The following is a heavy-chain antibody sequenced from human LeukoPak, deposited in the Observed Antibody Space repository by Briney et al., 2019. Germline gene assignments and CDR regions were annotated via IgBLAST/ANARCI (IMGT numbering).Heavy chain of an antibody. D-gene: IGHD6-25*01. CDR1: GFTVSSNY. Sequence: GGSLRLSCAASGFTVSSNYMSWVRQAPAKGLEWGSVIYSGGSTYYADSVKGRFTISRHNSKNTLYLQMNSLRAEDTAVYYCARSLGAVHGAFDIWGQGTMVTVSS. J-gene: IGHJ3*02. CDR2: IYSGGST. V-gene: IGHV3-53*04. CDR3: ARSLGAVHGAFDI.